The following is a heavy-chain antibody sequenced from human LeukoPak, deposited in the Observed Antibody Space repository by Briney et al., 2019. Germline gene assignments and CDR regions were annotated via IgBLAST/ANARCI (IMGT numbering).Heavy chain of an antibody. D-gene: IGHD2-15*01. CDR3: ARPANTIVVVVAATSWFDP. CDR1: GFTFSSFS. V-gene: IGHV3-21*01. J-gene: IGHJ5*02. Sequence: GGSLRLSCAASGFTFSSFSMNWVRQAPGKGLEWVSSISSTSSYIYYADSVKGRFTISRDKDKNSVYLQMTSLRAEDTAVYYCARPANTIVVVVAATSWFDPWGQGTLVTVSS. CDR2: ISSTSSYI.